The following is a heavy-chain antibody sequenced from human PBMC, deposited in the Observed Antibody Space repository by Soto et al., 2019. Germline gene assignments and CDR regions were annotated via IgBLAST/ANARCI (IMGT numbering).Heavy chain of an antibody. CDR1: RVSFNDYY. J-gene: IGHJ6*03. CDR2: INPNGGAT. CDR3: ARESGGATATLDYYYFYMDV. V-gene: IGHV1-2*02. Sequence: ASVKASSKTSRVSFNDYYIHWARQAPGQGLEWMGWINPNGGATKYAQKFQGRVTVTRDTSIRTVYMELSSLRSDDTAVYYCARESGGATATLDYYYFYMDVWGKGTTVTVSS. D-gene: IGHD5-12*01.